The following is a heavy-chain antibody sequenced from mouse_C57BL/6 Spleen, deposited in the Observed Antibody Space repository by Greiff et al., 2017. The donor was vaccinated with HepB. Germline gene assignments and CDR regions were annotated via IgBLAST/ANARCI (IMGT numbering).Heavy chain of an antibody. D-gene: IGHD2-12*01. Sequence: QVQLQQPGAELVMPGASVKLSCKASGYTFTSYWMHWVKQRPGQGLEWIGEIDPSDSYTNYNQKFKGKSTLTVDKSSSTAYMQLSSLTSEDSAVYYCARSTRSYYLDYWGQGTTLTVSS. CDR2: IDPSDSYT. CDR3: ARSTRSYYLDY. CDR1: GYTFTSYW. J-gene: IGHJ2*01. V-gene: IGHV1-69*01.